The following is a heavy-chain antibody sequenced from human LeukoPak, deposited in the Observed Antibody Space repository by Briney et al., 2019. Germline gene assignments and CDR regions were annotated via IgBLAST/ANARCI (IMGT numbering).Heavy chain of an antibody. CDR3: ARSAADFGYDLAY. CDR1: GYTFTGYY. Sequence: GASVKVSCKASGYTFTGYYIHWVRQAPGQGPEWMGWINPHSGATNYAQKFQGRVTMTRDTSISTAYMELSRLRSDDTAVYYCARSAADFGYDLAYWGQGTLVTVSS. V-gene: IGHV1-2*02. CDR2: INPHSGAT. J-gene: IGHJ4*02. D-gene: IGHD5-12*01.